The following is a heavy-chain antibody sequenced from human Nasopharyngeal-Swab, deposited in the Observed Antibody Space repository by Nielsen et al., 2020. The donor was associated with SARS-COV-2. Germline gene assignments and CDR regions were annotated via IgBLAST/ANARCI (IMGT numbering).Heavy chain of an antibody. CDR3: ARDQGGLVPAAMMRYYYYYMDV. D-gene: IGHD2-2*01. V-gene: IGHV1-18*01. J-gene: IGHJ6*03. Sequence: ASVKVSCKASGGTFSSYGISWVRQAPGQGLEWMGWISAYNGNTNYAQKLQGRVTMTTDTSTSTAYMELSSLRSEDTAVYYCARDQGGLVPAAMMRYYYYYMDVWGKGTTVTVSS. CDR2: ISAYNGNT. CDR1: GGTFSSYG.